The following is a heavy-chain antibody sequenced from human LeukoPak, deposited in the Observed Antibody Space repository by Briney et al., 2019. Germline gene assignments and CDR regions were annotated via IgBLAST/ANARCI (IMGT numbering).Heavy chain of an antibody. Sequence: KPSETLSLTCTVSGGSISSSSYYWGWIRQPPGKGLEWIRSIYYSESTYYNPSLKSRVTISVDTSKNQFSLKLSSVTAADTAVYYCARAPTVTFFDYWGQGTLVTVSS. V-gene: IGHV4-39*01. CDR3: ARAPTVTFFDY. D-gene: IGHD4-17*01. CDR2: IYYSEST. CDR1: GGSISSSSYY. J-gene: IGHJ4*02.